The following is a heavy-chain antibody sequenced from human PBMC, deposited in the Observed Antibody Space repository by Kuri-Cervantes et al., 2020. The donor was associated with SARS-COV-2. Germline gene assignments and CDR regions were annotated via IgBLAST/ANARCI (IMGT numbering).Heavy chain of an antibody. Sequence: GSLRLSCAVSGYSISSGYYWGWIRQPPGKELEWIGYIYYSGSTNYNPSLKSRVTISVDTSKNQFSLKLGSVTAADTAVYYCARLIMRELVWDYWGQGTLVTVSS. CDR2: IYYSGST. D-gene: IGHD1-26*01. V-gene: IGHV4-38-2*01. CDR1: GYSISSGYY. CDR3: ARLIMRELVWDY. J-gene: IGHJ4*02.